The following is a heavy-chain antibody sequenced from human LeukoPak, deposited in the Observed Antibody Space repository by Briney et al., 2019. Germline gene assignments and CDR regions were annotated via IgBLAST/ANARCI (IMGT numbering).Heavy chain of an antibody. D-gene: IGHD3-16*02. CDR1: GGSISSYY. Sequence: SVTLSLTCTVSGGSISSYYWSWIRQPPGKGLEWIGYIYYSGSTNYNPSLKSRVTISVDTSKNQFSLKLSSVTAADTAVYYCARVGHDYVLGSYRPFMGPFDYWGQGTLVTVSS. J-gene: IGHJ4*02. CDR2: IYYSGST. V-gene: IGHV4-59*01. CDR3: ARVGHDYVLGSYRPFMGPFDY.